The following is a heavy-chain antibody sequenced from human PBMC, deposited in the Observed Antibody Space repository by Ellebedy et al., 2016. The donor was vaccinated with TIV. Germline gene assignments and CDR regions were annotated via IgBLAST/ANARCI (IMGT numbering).Heavy chain of an antibody. D-gene: IGHD3-10*01. CDR3: ARRNTMIRGVSLYYFDN. Sequence: PGGSLRLSCSVSGPSIRGYYWTWIRQIPGKGLEWIGNIDYSGSTNYNPSLKSRVTISIDTSKNQFSLKLSSVTAADTAVYFCARRNTMIRGVSLYYFDNWGQGTLVTVPS. V-gene: IGHV4-59*08. CDR2: IDYSGST. CDR1: GPSIRGYY. J-gene: IGHJ4*02.